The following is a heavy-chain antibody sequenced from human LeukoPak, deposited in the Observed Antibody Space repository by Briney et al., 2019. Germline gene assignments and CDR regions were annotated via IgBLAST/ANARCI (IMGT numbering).Heavy chain of an antibody. J-gene: IGHJ4*02. V-gene: IGHV3-7*01. Sequence: GGSLRLPCAASGFTFSNYWLTWVRQAPGQGLEWVANIKQDGCEKHYVDSVKHRYTIYRDNAKNSLYLQMNSLRAEDTAVYYCARDRQIAYWGQGSLVTVSS. CDR3: ARDRQIAY. CDR1: GFTFSNYW. CDR2: IKQDGCEK.